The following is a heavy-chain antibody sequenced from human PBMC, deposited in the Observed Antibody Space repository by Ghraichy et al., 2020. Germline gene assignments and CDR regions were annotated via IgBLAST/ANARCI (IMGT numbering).Heavy chain of an antibody. D-gene: IGHD4-17*01. Sequence: ASVKVSCKASGYTFTSYGISWVRQAPGQGLEWMGWISAYNGNTNYAQKLQGRVTMTTDTSTSTAYMELRSLRSDDTAVYYCAREDGDNPNYYYYYGMDVWGQGTTVTVSS. CDR2: ISAYNGNT. V-gene: IGHV1-18*01. CDR1: GYTFTSYG. CDR3: AREDGDNPNYYYYYGMDV. J-gene: IGHJ6*02.